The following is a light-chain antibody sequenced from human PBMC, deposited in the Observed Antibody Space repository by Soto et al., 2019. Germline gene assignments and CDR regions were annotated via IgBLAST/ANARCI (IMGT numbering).Light chain of an antibody. V-gene: IGLV1-44*01. J-gene: IGLJ1*01. Sequence: QSVLTQAPSASETPGQRVTISCSGGSSNIGTNTVNWYQQLPGTAPKLLIYRNNRRPSGVPDRFSGSKSGTSASLAISGLQSEDEADYYCAAWDDSLNDYVFGTGTKVTLL. CDR3: AAWDDSLNDYV. CDR1: SSNIGTNT. CDR2: RNN.